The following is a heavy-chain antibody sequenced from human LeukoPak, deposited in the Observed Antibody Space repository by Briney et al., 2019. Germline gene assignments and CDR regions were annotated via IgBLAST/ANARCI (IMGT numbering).Heavy chain of an antibody. CDR3: AREADAFDI. Sequence: ASVTVSCKASGYTFTYKYMHWVRQAPGQGLEWMGRINPSGGSTSYAQKFQGRVTMTRDTSTSTVYMELSSLRSEDTAVYYCAREADAFDIWGQGSMVTVSS. CDR2: INPSGGST. J-gene: IGHJ3*02. CDR1: GYTFTYKY. V-gene: IGHV1-46*01.